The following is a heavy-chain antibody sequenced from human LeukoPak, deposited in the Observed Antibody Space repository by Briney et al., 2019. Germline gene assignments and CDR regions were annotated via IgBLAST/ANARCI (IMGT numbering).Heavy chain of an antibody. V-gene: IGHV3-33*06. CDR3: VKSGPDFGDLPSEYYFDF. Sequence: GGSLRLSCAASGFSFSSYAMHWVRQAPGKGLGWVAVIWYDGSNQYYADSVRGRFTISRDNSKNTLHLQMNSLRAEDTAAYYCVKSGPDFGDLPSEYYFDFWGQGTLVTVSS. D-gene: IGHD4-17*01. J-gene: IGHJ4*02. CDR1: GFSFSSYA. CDR2: IWYDGSNQ.